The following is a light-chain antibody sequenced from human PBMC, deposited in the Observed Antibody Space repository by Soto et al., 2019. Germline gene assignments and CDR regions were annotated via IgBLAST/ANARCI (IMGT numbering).Light chain of an antibody. CDR1: QSVSSY. V-gene: IGKV3-11*01. Sequence: EIVLTQSPATLSLSPGERATLSCRASQSVSSYLAWYQQKPGPAPRLLIYDASSRATCIPARFSGSGSGTDFTLTISSLEPEDFAVYYCQQRSNWPPTFGGGTKVEIK. J-gene: IGKJ4*01. CDR2: DAS. CDR3: QQRSNWPPT.